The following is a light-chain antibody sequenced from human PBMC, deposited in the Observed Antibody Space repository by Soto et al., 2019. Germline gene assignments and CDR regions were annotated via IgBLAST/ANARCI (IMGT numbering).Light chain of an antibody. J-gene: IGKJ4*01. CDR1: QGVSRK. CDR3: QQYHTWPIT. CDR2: GAS. Sequence: DIVMTQSPATLSVAPGERVTFSCRASQGVSRKLAWYQHKPGQAPRLLISGASTGATGIRARFSGSGSGTEFTLTISSLQSEDCAIYYCQQYHTWPITFGGGTKVEIK. V-gene: IGKV3-15*01.